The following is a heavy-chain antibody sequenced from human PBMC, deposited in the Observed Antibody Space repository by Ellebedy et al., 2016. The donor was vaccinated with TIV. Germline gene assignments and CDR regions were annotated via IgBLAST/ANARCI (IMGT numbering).Heavy chain of an antibody. CDR3: ARVIQAGYSGYHFDY. Sequence: PGGSLRLSCAASGFTFSSNSMNWVRQAPGKGLEWVSTISATSSVIYYANSVKGRFTISRDNAKDSLYRQMNSLRAEDTAVYYCARVIQAGYSGYHFDYWGQGILVTVSS. CDR2: ISATSSVI. CDR1: GFTFSSNS. V-gene: IGHV3-21*04. J-gene: IGHJ4*02. D-gene: IGHD5-12*01.